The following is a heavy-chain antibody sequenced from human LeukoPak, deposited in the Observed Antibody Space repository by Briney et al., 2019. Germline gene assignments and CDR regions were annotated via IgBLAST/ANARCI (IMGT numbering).Heavy chain of an antibody. D-gene: IGHD3-9*01. J-gene: IGHJ4*02. CDR3: ARSRYDILTGPLYYFDY. CDR2: INPNSGGT. V-gene: IGHV1-2*06. CDR1: GGTFSSYA. Sequence: ASVKVSCKASGGTFSSYAISWVRQAPGQGLEWMGRINPNSGGTNYAQKFQGRVTMTRDTSISTAYMELSRLRSDDTAVYYCARSRYDILTGPLYYFDYWGQGTLVAVSS.